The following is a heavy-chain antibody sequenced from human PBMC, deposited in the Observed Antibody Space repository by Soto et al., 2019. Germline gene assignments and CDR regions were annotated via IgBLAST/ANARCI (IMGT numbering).Heavy chain of an antibody. V-gene: IGHV5-51*01. CDR3: ARAPIGSTRFSYYYYMDV. J-gene: IGHJ6*03. CDR1: GYSFTSYW. CDR2: IYPGDSDT. D-gene: IGHD2-15*01. Sequence: PGESLKISCKGSGYSFTSYWIVWVRQMPGKGLEWMGIIYPGDSDTRYSPSFQGQVTISADKSISTAYLQWSSLKASDTAMYYCARAPIGSTRFSYYYYMDVWGKGTTVTVSS.